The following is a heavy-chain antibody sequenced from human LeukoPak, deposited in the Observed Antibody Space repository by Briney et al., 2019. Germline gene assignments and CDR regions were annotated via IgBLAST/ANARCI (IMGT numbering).Heavy chain of an antibody. D-gene: IGHD3-3*01. J-gene: IGHJ6*03. Sequence: PSETLSLTCTVSGGSISSYYWSWIRQPAGKGLEWIGRIYTSGSTNYNPSLKSRVTISVDTSKNQFSLKLSSVTAADTAVYYCARENRITIFGVVIIDYYYYYMDVWGKGTTVTVSS. CDR1: GGSISSYY. V-gene: IGHV4-4*07. CDR3: ARENRITIFGVVIIDYYYYYMDV. CDR2: IYTSGST.